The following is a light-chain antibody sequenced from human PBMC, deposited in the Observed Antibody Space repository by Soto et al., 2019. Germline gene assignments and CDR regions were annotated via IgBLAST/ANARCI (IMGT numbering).Light chain of an antibody. CDR3: QQDYSTSRT. CDR1: QSVLYSANNKNC. J-gene: IGKJ1*01. V-gene: IGKV4-1*01. CDR2: WAS. Sequence: DIVLTQSPDSLAVSLGERATINCKSSQSVLYSANNKNCLAWYQQKPGQPPKLLLYWASTRESGVPDRFTGSGSGTDFTITISSLQAADVAVYYCQQDYSTSRTFGQGTKVEIK.